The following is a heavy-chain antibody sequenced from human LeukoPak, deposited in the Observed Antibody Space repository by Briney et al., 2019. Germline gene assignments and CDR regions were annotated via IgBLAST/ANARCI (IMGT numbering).Heavy chain of an antibody. D-gene: IGHD5-12*01. J-gene: IGHJ4*02. V-gene: IGHV3-49*02. CDR2: IRRKAHDWTP. Sequence: WVRQAPGKGLEWVGFIRRKAHDWTPQYAASVQGRFTISRDDSKSVAYLQMNTLKTEDTGIYYCTRAGGYDNHLDYWGQGTLVTVSS. CDR3: TRAGGYDNHLDY.